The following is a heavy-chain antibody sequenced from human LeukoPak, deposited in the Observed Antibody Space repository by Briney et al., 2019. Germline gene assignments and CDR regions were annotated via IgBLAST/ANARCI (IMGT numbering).Heavy chain of an antibody. V-gene: IGHV1-18*01. Sequence: GASVKVSCKASGYTFTSYAISWVRQAPGQGLEWMGWISTYNGNTNYAQKLQGRVTLTTDTSTSTAYMELSSLRSEDTAVYYCARVGSYSHFDYWGQGTLVTVSS. J-gene: IGHJ4*02. CDR2: ISTYNGNT. CDR3: ARVGSYSHFDY. D-gene: IGHD3-10*01. CDR1: GYTFTSYA.